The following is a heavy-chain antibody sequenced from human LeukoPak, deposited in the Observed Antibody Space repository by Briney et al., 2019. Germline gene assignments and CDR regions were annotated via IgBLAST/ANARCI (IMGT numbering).Heavy chain of an antibody. Sequence: SVKVSCKASGGTFSSYAISWVRQAPGQGLEWMGGIIPIFGTANYAQKFQGRVTITTDESTSTAYMELSSLRSEDTAVYYCARSFLAAASIFSAGGYFDYWGQGTLVTVSS. CDR2: IIPIFGTA. V-gene: IGHV1-69*05. CDR3: ARSFLAAASIFSAGGYFDY. CDR1: GGTFSSYA. J-gene: IGHJ4*02. D-gene: IGHD6-13*01.